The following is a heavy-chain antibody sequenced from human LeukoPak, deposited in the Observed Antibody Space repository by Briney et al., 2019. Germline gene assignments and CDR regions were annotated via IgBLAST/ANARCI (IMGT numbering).Heavy chain of an antibody. Sequence: GGSLRLSCAASGFTFSSYAMHWVRQAPGKGLEWVAVISYDGSNKYYADSVKGRFTISRDNSKNTLYLQMNSLRAEDTAVYYCARCKYQLLLYYFDYWGQGTLVTVSS. CDR1: GFTFSSYA. J-gene: IGHJ4*02. V-gene: IGHV3-30-3*01. CDR2: ISYDGSNK. D-gene: IGHD2-2*01. CDR3: ARCKYQLLLYYFDY.